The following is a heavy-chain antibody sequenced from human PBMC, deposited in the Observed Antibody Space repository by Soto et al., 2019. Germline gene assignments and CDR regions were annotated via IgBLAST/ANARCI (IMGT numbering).Heavy chain of an antibody. Sequence: LPETLSLTCAVYGGSFSGYYWSWIRQPPGKGLEWIGEINHSGSTNYNPSLKSRVTISVDTSKNQFSLKLSSVTAADTAAYYCSSTSPYNWFDPWGQGTLVTVSS. CDR3: SSTSPYNWFDP. J-gene: IGHJ5*02. D-gene: IGHD2-2*01. V-gene: IGHV4-34*01. CDR1: GGSFSGYY. CDR2: INHSGST.